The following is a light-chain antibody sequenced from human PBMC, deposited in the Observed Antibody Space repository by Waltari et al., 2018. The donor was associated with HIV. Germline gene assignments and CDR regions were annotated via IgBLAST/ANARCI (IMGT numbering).Light chain of an antibody. CDR1: RNITNC. V-gene: IGKV1-33*01. CDR2: DAP. CDR3: QEYDTFTIT. J-gene: IGKJ5*01. Sequence: DIQMTQSPSSLSGSVGDRVTITCQAGRNITNCFNWYQQKQGKAPKRRICDAPNLQTGVPSRFSGSGSRTDFSFTISSLQPEDIATYYCQEYDTFTITFGQGTRLEIK.